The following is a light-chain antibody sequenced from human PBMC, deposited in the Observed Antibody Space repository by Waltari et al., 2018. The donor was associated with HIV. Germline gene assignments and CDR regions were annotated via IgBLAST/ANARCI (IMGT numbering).Light chain of an antibody. Sequence: DIVMTQSPDSLDVSLGERATINCRYSQSLYNFNTKNSLAWYQQKPGQPPKLLIYWASTRNSGVPDRFTCSGSGTDFTLSISSLQAEDVAVYYCQQHDVSPYTFGQGTKV. V-gene: IGKV4-1*01. CDR2: WAS. CDR1: QSLYNFNTKNS. CDR3: QQHDVSPYT. J-gene: IGKJ2*01.